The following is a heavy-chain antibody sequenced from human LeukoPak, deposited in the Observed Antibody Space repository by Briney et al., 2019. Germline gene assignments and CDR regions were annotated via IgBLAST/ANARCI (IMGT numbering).Heavy chain of an antibody. D-gene: IGHD2-2*01. J-gene: IGHJ4*02. Sequence: ASVKVSCKASGGTFSSYAISWVRQAPGQGLEWMGGIIPIFGTANYAQKFQGRVTITTDESTSTAYMELSSLRSEDTAVYYCARGYCSSTSRLDYWGQGTLVTVSS. CDR3: ARGYCSSTSRLDY. CDR2: IIPIFGTA. V-gene: IGHV1-69*05. CDR1: GGTFSSYA.